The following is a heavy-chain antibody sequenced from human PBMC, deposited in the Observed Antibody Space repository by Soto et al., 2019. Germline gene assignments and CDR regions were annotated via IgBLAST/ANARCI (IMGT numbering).Heavy chain of an antibody. V-gene: IGHV4-31*03. CDR3: ARDCSSTSCSGSGMDV. D-gene: IGHD2-2*01. Sequence: QVQLQEAGPGLVKPSQTLSLTCTVSGGSISSGGYYWSWIRQHPGKGLEWVGDIYYSGSTNYNPSLKSRVSRSIDTSKNKFSLKLSSVTAADTAVYFCARDCSSTSCSGSGMDVWGQGTTVTVSS. J-gene: IGHJ6*02. CDR2: IYYSGST. CDR1: GGSISSGGYY.